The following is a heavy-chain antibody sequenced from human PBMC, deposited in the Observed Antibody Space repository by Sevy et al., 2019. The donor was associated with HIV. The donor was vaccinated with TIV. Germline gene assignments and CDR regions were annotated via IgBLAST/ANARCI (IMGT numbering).Heavy chain of an antibody. D-gene: IGHD3-3*01. Sequence: SETLSLTCTVSGGSISSGGYYWSWIRQHPGKGLEWIGYIYYSGSTYYNPSLKSRVTISVDTSKNQFSLKLSSVTAADTAVYYWARGGTYYDFWSGYYKDYYYYGMDVWGQGTTVTVSS. CDR1: GGSISSGGYY. CDR2: IYYSGST. V-gene: IGHV4-31*03. CDR3: ARGGTYYDFWSGYYKDYYYYGMDV. J-gene: IGHJ6*02.